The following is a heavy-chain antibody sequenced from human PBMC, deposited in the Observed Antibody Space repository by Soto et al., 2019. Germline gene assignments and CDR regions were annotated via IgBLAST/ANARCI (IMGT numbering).Heavy chain of an antibody. CDR2: ISAHNGNT. V-gene: IGHV1-18*01. D-gene: IGHD1-1*01. J-gene: IGHJ4*02. Sequence: QVHLVQSGAEVKKPGASVKDSCKCSGYTFTSYGITGVRQAPGQGLEWMGWISAHNGNTDYAQKLQGRVTVTRDTSTSTAYMELRSLRSDDTAVYYCARGRYGDYWGQGALVTVSS. CDR1: GYTFTSYG. CDR3: ARGRYGDY.